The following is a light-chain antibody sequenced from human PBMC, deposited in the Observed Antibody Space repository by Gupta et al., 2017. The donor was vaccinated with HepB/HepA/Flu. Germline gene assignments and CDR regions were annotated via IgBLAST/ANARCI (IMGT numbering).Light chain of an antibody. V-gene: IGKV1-5*03. Sequence: IPLTQSPSPLSASVGDSVTITCRASQFINNWLAWYQQKPGKTPKRLISMAARLGSGVPARFSGSGSGTEFTLTIYGVQPDDVATYYCQQERRYLRTFGHGTKVEIK. CDR1: QFINNW. CDR2: MAA. CDR3: QQERRYLRT. J-gene: IGKJ1*01.